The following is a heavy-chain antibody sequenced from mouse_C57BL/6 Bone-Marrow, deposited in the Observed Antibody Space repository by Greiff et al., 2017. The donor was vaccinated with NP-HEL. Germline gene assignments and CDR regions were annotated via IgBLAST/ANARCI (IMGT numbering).Heavy chain of an antibody. CDR3: ARCDYYGSSWDFDY. D-gene: IGHD1-1*01. CDR2: IYPRSGNT. CDR1: GYTFTSYG. J-gene: IGHJ2*01. Sequence: QVQLQQSGAELARPGASVKLSCKASGYTFTSYGISWVKQRTGQGLEWIGEIYPRSGNTYYNEKFKGKATLTADKSSSKAYMELRSLTSEDSAVYFCARCDYYGSSWDFDYWGQGTTLTVSS. V-gene: IGHV1-81*01.